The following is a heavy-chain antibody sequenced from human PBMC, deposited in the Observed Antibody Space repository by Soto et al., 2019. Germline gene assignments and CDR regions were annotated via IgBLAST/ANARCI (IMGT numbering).Heavy chain of an antibody. CDR2: IRGGGGST. CDR1: GFTFSSYA. V-gene: IGHV3-23*01. D-gene: IGHD3-3*01. J-gene: IGHJ4*02. Sequence: EVQLLESGGGLVQPGGSLRLSCAASGFTFSSYAMSWVRQAPGKGLEWVAAIRGGGGSTYYGDSVKGRFTISRDNSKNTRYLQMNSLRAEDTAVYYCANALGQYYDFWYGYAVDYRGEGTLVTVCS. CDR3: ANALGQYYDFWYGYAVDY.